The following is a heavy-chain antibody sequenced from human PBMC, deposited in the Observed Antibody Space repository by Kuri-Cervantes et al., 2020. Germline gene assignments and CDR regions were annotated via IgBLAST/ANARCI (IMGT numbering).Heavy chain of an antibody. CDR2: IYHSGST. CDR3: ARDWVVRSVGFDY. Sequence: SETLSLTCAVSGGSISSSNWWSWVRQPPGKGLEWIGEIYHSGSTNYNPSLKSRVTISVDTSKNQFSLKLSSVTAADTAVYYCARDWVVRSVGFDYWGQGTLVTVSS. D-gene: IGHD2-2*01. J-gene: IGHJ4*02. CDR1: GGSISSSNW. V-gene: IGHV4-4*02.